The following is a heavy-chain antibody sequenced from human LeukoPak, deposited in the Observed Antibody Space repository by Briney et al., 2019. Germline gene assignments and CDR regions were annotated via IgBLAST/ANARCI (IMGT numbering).Heavy chain of an antibody. Sequence: PGGSLRLSCAASGFTLSSYAMSWVRQAPWKGLEWVSVISGNCGSTYYADSVKGRFTISSDNSKNTLYLQVNSLRAEDTAVYYCAKGPMVRGVIPGTDYWGQGTLVTVSS. CDR3: AKGPMVRGVIPGTDY. D-gene: IGHD3-10*01. V-gene: IGHV3-23*01. CDR1: GFTLSSYA. CDR2: ISGNCGST. J-gene: IGHJ4*02.